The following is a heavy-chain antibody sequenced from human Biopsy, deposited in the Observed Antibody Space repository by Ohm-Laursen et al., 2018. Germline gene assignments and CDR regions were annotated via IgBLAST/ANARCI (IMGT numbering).Heavy chain of an antibody. V-gene: IGHV4-59*08. CDR3: ARHGSQGYCTGGSCVDY. J-gene: IGHJ4*02. D-gene: IGHD2-15*01. CDR2: ISYTGGI. Sequence: GTLSLTCTVSGGSISGYHWSWIRKSPGKGLEWLAYISYTGGITSNPSLNGRATMSLDTSKNQFSLKLSSATAADTAVFYFARHGSQGYCTGGSCVDYWGQGALVTVSS. CDR1: GGSISGYH.